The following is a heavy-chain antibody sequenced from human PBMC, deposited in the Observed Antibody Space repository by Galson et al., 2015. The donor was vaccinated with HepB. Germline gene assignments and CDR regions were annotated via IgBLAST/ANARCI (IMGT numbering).Heavy chain of an antibody. CDR3: STHTWEYCSDDVCHALDY. CDR2: IKSKKDGETT. D-gene: IGHD2-15*01. Sequence: SLRLSCAASGFIFSSAWMTWVRQAPGMGLEWVGRIKSKKDGETTDYVAPVKGRFTISRDDSENTLYLQMNSLKIEDTAVYYCSTHTWEYCSDDVCHALDYWGQGTLVTVSS. CDR1: GFIFSSAW. V-gene: IGHV3-15*01. J-gene: IGHJ4*02.